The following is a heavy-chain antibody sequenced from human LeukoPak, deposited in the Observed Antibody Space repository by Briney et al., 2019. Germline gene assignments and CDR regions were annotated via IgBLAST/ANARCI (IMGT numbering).Heavy chain of an antibody. Sequence: GASVKVSCKVSGYTLTELSMHWVRQAPGKGLEWMGGFDPEDGETIYAQKFQGRVTMTEDTSTDTAYMELSSLRSEDTAVYYCATSPQSHYYYYMDVWGKGTTVTVSS. CDR2: FDPEDGET. CDR1: GYTLTELS. J-gene: IGHJ6*03. V-gene: IGHV1-24*01. CDR3: ATSPQSHYYYYMDV.